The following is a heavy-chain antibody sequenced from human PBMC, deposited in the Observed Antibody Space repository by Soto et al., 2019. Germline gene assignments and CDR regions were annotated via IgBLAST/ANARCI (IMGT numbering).Heavy chain of an antibody. Sequence: KTSETLSLTCAVSGYSISSGYYWGWIRQPPGKGLEWIGSIYHSGSTYYNPSLKSRVTISVDTSKNQFSLKLSSVTAADTAVYYCARLGYCSSTSCYFFAFDYWGQGTLVTVSS. D-gene: IGHD2-2*01. CDR1: GYSISSGYY. CDR2: IYHSGST. V-gene: IGHV4-38-2*01. CDR3: ARLGYCSSTSCYFFAFDY. J-gene: IGHJ4*02.